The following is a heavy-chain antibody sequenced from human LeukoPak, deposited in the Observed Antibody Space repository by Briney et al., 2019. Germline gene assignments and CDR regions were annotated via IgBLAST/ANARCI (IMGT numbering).Heavy chain of an antibody. CDR1: GGSISSYY. CDR2: IYYSGST. Sequence: PSETLSLICTVSGGSISSYYWSWIRQPPGKGLEWIGYIYYSGSTNYNPSLKSRVTISVDTSKNQFSLKLSSVTAADTAVYYCARAPRHPWSCSSTSCYSGVFDYWGQGTLVTVSS. J-gene: IGHJ4*02. V-gene: IGHV4-59*01. CDR3: ARAPRHPWSCSSTSCYSGVFDY. D-gene: IGHD2-2*01.